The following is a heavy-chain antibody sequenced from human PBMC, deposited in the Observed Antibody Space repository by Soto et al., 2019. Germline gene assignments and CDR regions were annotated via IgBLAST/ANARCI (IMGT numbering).Heavy chain of an antibody. D-gene: IGHD6-19*01. CDR1: GGSISSSNW. CDR3: ARGTHSTGLKFDY. CDR2: IYHSGSA. J-gene: IGHJ4*02. Sequence: PSETLSLTCAVSGGSISSSNWWIWVRQPPGKGLEWIGEIYHSGSANYNPSLKSRITISVDKSNNLFSLKLISVTAADTAVYFCARGTHSTGLKFDYWGQGTLVTVSS. V-gene: IGHV4-4*02.